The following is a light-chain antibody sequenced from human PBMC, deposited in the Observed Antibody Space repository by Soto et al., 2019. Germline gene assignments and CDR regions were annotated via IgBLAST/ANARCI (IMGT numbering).Light chain of an antibody. CDR3: SSYTSSSTLDVV. Sequence: QSVLTQPASVSGSPGQSITISCTGTSSDVGGFNYVSWYQLHPGKVPKLMIYEVTNRPSGISNRFSGSKSGNTASLTVSGLQAEDEADYYCSSYTSSSTLDVVFGGGTKVTVL. CDR2: EVT. V-gene: IGLV2-14*01. CDR1: SSDVGGFNY. J-gene: IGLJ2*01.